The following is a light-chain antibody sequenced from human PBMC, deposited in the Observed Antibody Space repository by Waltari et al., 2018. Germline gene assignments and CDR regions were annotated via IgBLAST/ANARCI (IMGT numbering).Light chain of an antibody. V-gene: IGLV2-11*01. CDR2: DVS. Sequence: QSALTQPRSVSGSPGQSVTISCTGPSSDVGGYNYVSWYQQHPGKAPKLMIYDVSKRPSGVPDRFSGSKSGNTASLTISGLQAEDEADYYCCSYAGSYIYVVFGGGTKLTVL. J-gene: IGLJ2*01. CDR1: SSDVGGYNY. CDR3: CSYAGSYIYVV.